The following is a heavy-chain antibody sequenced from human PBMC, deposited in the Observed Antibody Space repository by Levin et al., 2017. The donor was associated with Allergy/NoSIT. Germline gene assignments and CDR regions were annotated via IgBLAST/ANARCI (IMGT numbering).Heavy chain of an antibody. D-gene: IGHD1-1*01. CDR2: ISDDGSSE. CDR3: VREIAEEGT. CDR1: GFTFSNYA. Sequence: PVGSLRLSCAASGFTFSNYAMHWVRQAPGKGLEWVGVISDDGSSEFYIDSVKGRFTISRDNSKNRLYLQMDSLRAEDTALYYCVREIAEEGTWGQGTLVIVSS. V-gene: IGHV3-30-3*01. J-gene: IGHJ4*02.